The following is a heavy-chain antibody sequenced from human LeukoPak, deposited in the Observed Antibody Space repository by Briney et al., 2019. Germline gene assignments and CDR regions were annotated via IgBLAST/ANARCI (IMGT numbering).Heavy chain of an antibody. V-gene: IGHV3-74*01. CDR2: INSDGTAT. J-gene: IGHJ4*02. CDR3: GRIHEADSD. D-gene: IGHD2-21*01. Sequence: GGSPRLSCAVSGFTFSTYWMHWVRQAPRKGLVWVSRINSDGTATHYADSVQGRFIISRDNAKNTLYLQMNSLRVEDTAVYYCGRIHEADSDWGQGALVTVSS. CDR1: GFTFSTYW.